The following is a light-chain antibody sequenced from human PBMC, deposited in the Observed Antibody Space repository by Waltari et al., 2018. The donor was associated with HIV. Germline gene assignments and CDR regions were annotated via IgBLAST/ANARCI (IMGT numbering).Light chain of an antibody. CDR2: SDK. Sequence: QSMLTQPPSASGTPGQRVTISCSGSSSNIASNTVNWYQQLPGTAPNRLIYSDKRRPSGVPDRFSGSKSGTSASLAISGLQSEDEADYYCAAWDDSLNGVLFGGGTKLTVL. CDR3: AAWDDSLNGVL. CDR1: SSNIASNT. V-gene: IGLV1-44*01. J-gene: IGLJ2*01.